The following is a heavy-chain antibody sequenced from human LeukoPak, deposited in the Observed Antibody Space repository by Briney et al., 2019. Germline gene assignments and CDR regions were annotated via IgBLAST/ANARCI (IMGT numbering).Heavy chain of an antibody. Sequence: ASVKVSCKASGYTFSGTYMHWVRQAPGQGLEYMGWINPNSGGTNYAQTFQGRVTMTRVTSTSTAYTELSRLRSDDTAVYYCARGYYDSSDFEYFQHWGQGTLVTVSS. CDR1: GYTFSGTY. D-gene: IGHD3-22*01. J-gene: IGHJ1*01. V-gene: IGHV1-2*02. CDR2: INPNSGGT. CDR3: ARGYYDSSDFEYFQH.